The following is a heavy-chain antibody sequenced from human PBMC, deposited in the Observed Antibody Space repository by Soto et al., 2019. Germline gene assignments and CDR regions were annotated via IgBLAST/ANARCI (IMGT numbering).Heavy chain of an antibody. CDR1: GYTFTGYY. CDR3: ARGQPHTIFGVVHYYYYGMDV. D-gene: IGHD3-3*01. Sequence: GASVKVSCKASGYTFTGYYMHWVRQAPGQGLEWMGWINPNSGGTNYAQKFQGWVTMTRDTSISTAYMELSRLRSDDTAVYYCARGQPHTIFGVVHYYYYGMDVWGQGTTVTVSS. CDR2: INPNSGGT. J-gene: IGHJ6*02. V-gene: IGHV1-2*04.